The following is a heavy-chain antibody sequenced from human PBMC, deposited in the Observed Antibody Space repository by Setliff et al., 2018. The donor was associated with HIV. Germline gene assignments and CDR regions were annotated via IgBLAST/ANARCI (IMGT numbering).Heavy chain of an antibody. Sequence: SETLSLTCAVSGYFISSGYYWGWIRQPPGKGLEWIGSLSHVGGTYYNPSLKSRVTISIDTSMNQFSLRLTSVTAADTAVYCCARQLTTLDYFDYWGQGTLVTVSS. V-gene: IGHV4-38-2*01. J-gene: IGHJ4*02. CDR1: GYFISSGYY. CDR3: ARQLTTLDYFDY. D-gene: IGHD4-17*01. CDR2: LSHVGGT.